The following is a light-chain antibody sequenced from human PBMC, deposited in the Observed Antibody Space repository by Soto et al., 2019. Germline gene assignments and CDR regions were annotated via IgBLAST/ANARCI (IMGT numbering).Light chain of an antibody. J-gene: IGLJ2*01. CDR1: SSDVGGYNY. Sequence: QSALTQPPSASGSPGQSVTISCTGTSSDVGGYNYVSWYQQHPGKAPKLMIYEVSKRPSGVPDRFSGSRSGNTASLTVSGLQAEDESYYYCSSYAGSNTFLVFGGVTQLTVL. CDR3: SSYAGSNTFLV. CDR2: EVS. V-gene: IGLV2-8*01.